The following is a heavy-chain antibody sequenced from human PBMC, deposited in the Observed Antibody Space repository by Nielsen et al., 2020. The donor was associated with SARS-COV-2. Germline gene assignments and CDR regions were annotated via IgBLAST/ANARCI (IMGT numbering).Heavy chain of an antibody. CDR2: ISYDGSNK. CDR1: GFTFSSYA. CDR3: AKSSLMRSLDY. J-gene: IGHJ4*02. D-gene: IGHD3-16*02. Sequence: GGSLRLSCAASGFTFSSYAMHWVRQAPGKGLEWVAVISYDGSNKYYADSVKGRFTISRDNSKNTLYLQMNSLRAEDTAVYYCAKSSLMRSLDYWGQGTLVTVSS. V-gene: IGHV3-30*18.